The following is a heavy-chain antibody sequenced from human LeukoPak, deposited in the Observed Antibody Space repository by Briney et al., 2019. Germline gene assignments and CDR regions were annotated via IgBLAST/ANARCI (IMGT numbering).Heavy chain of an antibody. CDR3: AREDQPRGTFDY. CDR1: GFAFSNYW. CDR2: IKQDGSEK. D-gene: IGHD2-15*01. V-gene: IGHV3-7*05. J-gene: IGHJ4*02. Sequence: GGSLRLSCAASGFAFSNYWMTWVRQAPGKGLEWVANIKQDGSEKYYVDSVKGRFTISRDNAKNSLYLQMNSLRAEDTALYYCAREDQPRGTFDYWGQGILVTVSS.